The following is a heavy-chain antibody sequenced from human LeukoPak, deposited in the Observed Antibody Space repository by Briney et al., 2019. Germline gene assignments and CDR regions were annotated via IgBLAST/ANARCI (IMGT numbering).Heavy chain of an antibody. Sequence: PSETLSLTCTVSGGSISSSSYYWSWIRQPPGKGLEWIGYIYYSGSTNYNPSLKSRVIISVDTSKNQFSLKLSSVTAADTAVYYCARSLWRTWFDPWGQGTLVSVSS. J-gene: IGHJ5*02. CDR1: GGSISSSSYY. V-gene: IGHV4-61*01. D-gene: IGHD2-21*01. CDR3: ARSLWRTWFDP. CDR2: IYYSGST.